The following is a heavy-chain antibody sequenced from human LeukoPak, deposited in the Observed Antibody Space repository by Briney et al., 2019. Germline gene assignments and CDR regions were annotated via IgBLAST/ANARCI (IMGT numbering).Heavy chain of an antibody. CDR2: IKQDGSEK. CDR3: ARGYGDYKNWFDP. CDR1: GSTFSDYW. Sequence: PGGSLRLSCAASGSTFSDYWMSWVRQAPGKGLEWVANIKQDGSEKYYVDSVKGRFTISRDNAKNSLYLQMNSLRAEDTAVYYCARGYGDYKNWFDPWGQGTLVTVSS. V-gene: IGHV3-7*01. D-gene: IGHD4-17*01. J-gene: IGHJ5*02.